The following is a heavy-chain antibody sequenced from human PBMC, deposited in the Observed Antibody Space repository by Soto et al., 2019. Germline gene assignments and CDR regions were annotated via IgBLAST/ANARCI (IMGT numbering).Heavy chain of an antibody. CDR1: GYTFTSYD. CDR2: MNPNSGNT. D-gene: IGHD2-8*01. J-gene: IGHJ6*02. V-gene: IGHV1-8*01. CDR3: ARSRTAEEWGYYYYGMDV. Sequence: ASVKVSCKASGYTFTSYDINWVRQATGQGLEWMGWMNPNSGNTNYAQKLQGRVTITTDTSTSTAYMELRSLRSDDTAVYYCARSRTAEEWGYYYYGMDVWGQGTTVTVSS.